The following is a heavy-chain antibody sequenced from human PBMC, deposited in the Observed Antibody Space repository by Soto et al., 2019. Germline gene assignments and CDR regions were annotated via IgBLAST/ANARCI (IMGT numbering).Heavy chain of an antibody. CDR3: ARDLKDILTGYNLDV. D-gene: IGHD3-9*01. V-gene: IGHV1-46*03. J-gene: IGHJ6*02. CDR1: GYTFSRFY. CDR2: INPSGGST. Sequence: EASVKVSCKASGYTFSRFYIHWVRQAPGQGLEWMGIINPSGGSTGYAQKFQGRVTMTRDTSTSTVYMELSSLRSEDTAVYYCARDLKDILTGYNLDVWGQGTTVTVSS.